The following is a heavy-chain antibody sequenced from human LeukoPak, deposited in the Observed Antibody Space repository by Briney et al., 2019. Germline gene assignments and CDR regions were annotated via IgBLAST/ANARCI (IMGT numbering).Heavy chain of an antibody. CDR1: GFTFSNYG. CDR2: IRYDGSNK. D-gene: IGHD6-19*01. Sequence: GGSLRLSCAASGFTFSNYGMHWVRQAPGKGLEWVAFIRYDGSNKYYAGSVKGRFTISRDNSKTTLYLQMNSLRAEDTAVYYCAKGYSSGWYYSDPWGQGTLVTVSS. CDR3: AKGYSSGWYYSDP. V-gene: IGHV3-30*02. J-gene: IGHJ5*02.